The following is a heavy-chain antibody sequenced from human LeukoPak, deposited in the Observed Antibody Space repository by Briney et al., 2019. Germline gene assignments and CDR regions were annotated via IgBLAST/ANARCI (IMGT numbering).Heavy chain of an antibody. CDR3: ARDKDRWLVGGLPIDY. Sequence: GASVKVSCKASGYTFNSYGLSWVRQAPGQGLEWMGWISDYNVKTNYAQKLQGRVTMTTDTSTSTAYMELRSLRSDDTAVYYCARDKDRWLVGGLPIDYWGQGTLVTVSS. V-gene: IGHV1-18*01. J-gene: IGHJ4*02. CDR1: GYTFNSYG. CDR2: ISDYNVKT. D-gene: IGHD6-19*01.